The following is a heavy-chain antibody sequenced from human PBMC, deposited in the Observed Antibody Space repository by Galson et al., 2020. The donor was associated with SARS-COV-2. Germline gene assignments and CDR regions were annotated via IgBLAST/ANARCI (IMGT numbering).Heavy chain of an antibody. D-gene: IGHD2-15*01. V-gene: IGHV5-51*01. J-gene: IGHJ5*02. Sequence: GESLKISCKGSGYSFSSQWIGWVRQMPGKGLEWMGLIYPGDSDTRYSPSFQGQVTISADKSISTAYLQWSSLKASDTAMYYCARQGVGYCSGGSCYGRSWFDPWGQGTLVTVSS. CDR2: IYPGDSDT. CDR1: GYSFSSQW. CDR3: ARQGVGYCSGGSCYGRSWFDP.